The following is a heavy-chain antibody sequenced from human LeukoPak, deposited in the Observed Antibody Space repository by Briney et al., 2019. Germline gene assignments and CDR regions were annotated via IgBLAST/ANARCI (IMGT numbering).Heavy chain of an antibody. CDR2: IKQDGSEK. CDR3: ARYPLLRYFDWLTPYSFDY. J-gene: IGHJ4*02. D-gene: IGHD3-9*01. V-gene: IGHV3-7*03. CDR1: GFTFSSYR. Sequence: GGSLRLSCAASGFTFSSYRMSWVRQAPGKGLEWVANIKQDGSEKYYVDSVKGRFTISRDNAKNSLYLQMNSLRAEETAVYYCARYPLLRYFDWLTPYSFDYWGQGTLVTVSS.